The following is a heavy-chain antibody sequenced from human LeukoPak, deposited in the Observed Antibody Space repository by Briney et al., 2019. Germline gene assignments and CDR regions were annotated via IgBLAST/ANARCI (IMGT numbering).Heavy chain of an antibody. D-gene: IGHD3-22*01. Sequence: SETLSLTCTVSGGSISSYYWSWIRQPPGKGLEWIGYIYYSGSTNYNPSLKSRVTISVDTSKNQFSLKLSSVTAADTAVYYCASEGEYYYDSSGYWGQGTLVTVSS. V-gene: IGHV4-59*12. J-gene: IGHJ4*02. CDR1: GGSISSYY. CDR2: IYYSGST. CDR3: ASEGEYYYDSSGY.